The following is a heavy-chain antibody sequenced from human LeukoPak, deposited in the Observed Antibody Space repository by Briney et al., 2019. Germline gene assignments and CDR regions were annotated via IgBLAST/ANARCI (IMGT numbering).Heavy chain of an antibody. CDR3: VPALAVAGTMD. CDR2: ISYDGSNK. J-gene: IGHJ4*02. V-gene: IGHV3-30*04. D-gene: IGHD6-19*01. Sequence: QPGRSLRLSCAASGFTFSSYAMHWVRQAPGKGLEWVAVISYDGSNKYYADSVKGRFTISRDNAKNSLYLQMNSLRAEDTAVYYCVPALAVAGTMDWGQGALVTVSS. CDR1: GFTFSSYA.